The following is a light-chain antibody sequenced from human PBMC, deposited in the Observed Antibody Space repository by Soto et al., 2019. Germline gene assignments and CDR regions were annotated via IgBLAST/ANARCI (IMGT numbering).Light chain of an antibody. CDR2: YDS. V-gene: IGLV3-21*04. Sequence: SYELTQPPSVSVAPGKTAGITCGGNNIGSKSVHWYQQKPGQAPVLVIFYDSDRPSGIPERFSGSNSGNTATLTISRVEDGDEADYYCQVWDSSSDHVVFGGGTKLTVL. J-gene: IGLJ2*01. CDR3: QVWDSSSDHVV. CDR1: NIGSKS.